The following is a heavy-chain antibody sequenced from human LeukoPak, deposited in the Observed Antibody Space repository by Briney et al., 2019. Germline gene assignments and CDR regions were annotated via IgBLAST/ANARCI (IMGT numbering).Heavy chain of an antibody. D-gene: IGHD4-17*01. CDR1: GFTFSSYS. J-gene: IGHJ6*02. V-gene: IGHV3-48*01. Sequence: GGSQRLSCEASGFTFSSYSMNWVRQAPGKGLEWVSYISSSSRTIYYADSVKGRFTIARDNAKNSLYLQMNSLRGEDTAVYYCARPDYGDYPGHYGMDVWGQGTTVTVSS. CDR3: ARPDYGDYPGHYGMDV. CDR2: ISSSSRTI.